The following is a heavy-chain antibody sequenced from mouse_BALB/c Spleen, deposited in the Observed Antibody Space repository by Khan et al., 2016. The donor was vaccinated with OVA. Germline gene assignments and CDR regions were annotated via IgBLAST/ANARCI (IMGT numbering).Heavy chain of an antibody. CDR2: ISSGGHYT. J-gene: IGHJ4*01. CDR3: ARILVDYYAMDY. V-gene: IGHV5-9-3*01. CDR1: GFTFSSYA. Sequence: EVELVESGGGLVKPGGSLKLSCSASGFTFSSYAMSWVRQTPEKRLELVATISSGGHYTFYPDSVKGRFTISRDNARNTLYLQMSSLRSEDTAMYYCARILVDYYAMDYWGQGTSVTVSS. D-gene: IGHD2-2*01.